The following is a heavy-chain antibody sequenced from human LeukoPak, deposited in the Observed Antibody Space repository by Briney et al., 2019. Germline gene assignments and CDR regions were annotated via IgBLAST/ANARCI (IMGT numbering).Heavy chain of an antibody. Sequence: TLSLTCAVYGGSFSGYYWSWIRQPPGKGLEWIGYIYHSGSTYYNPSLKSRVTISVDRSKNQFSLKLSSVTAADTAVYYCARALGYCSSTSCYTYFDYWGQGTLVTVSS. CDR3: ARALGYCSSTSCYTYFDY. CDR1: GGSFSGYY. J-gene: IGHJ4*02. D-gene: IGHD2-2*02. CDR2: IYHSGST. V-gene: IGHV4-30-2*01.